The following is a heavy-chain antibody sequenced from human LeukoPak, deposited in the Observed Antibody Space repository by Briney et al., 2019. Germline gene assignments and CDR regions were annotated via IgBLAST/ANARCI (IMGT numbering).Heavy chain of an antibody. V-gene: IGHV3-23*01. CDR3: ANLHCGGDCYPYYFDY. Sequence: GGSLRLSCAASGFTFSSYAMSWVRQAPGEGLEWVSAISGSGGSTYYADSVKGRFTISRDNSKNTLYLQMNSLRAEDTAVYYCANLHCGGDCYPYYFDYWGQGTLVTVAS. J-gene: IGHJ4*02. D-gene: IGHD2-21*02. CDR1: GFTFSSYA. CDR2: ISGSGGST.